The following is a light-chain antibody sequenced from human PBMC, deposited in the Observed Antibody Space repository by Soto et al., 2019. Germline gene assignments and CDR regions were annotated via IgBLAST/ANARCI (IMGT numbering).Light chain of an antibody. Sequence: QTVVTQEPSFSVCPGGTVTLTCGLTSGSVSTTYSPSWYQQTPGQAPRTLIYSTNTRSSGVPDRFSGSILGDKAALTITGAQADDESDYYCVLYMGSGISVFGGGTKLTVL. J-gene: IGLJ3*02. CDR2: STN. CDR3: VLYMGSGISV. CDR1: SGSVSTTYS. V-gene: IGLV8-61*01.